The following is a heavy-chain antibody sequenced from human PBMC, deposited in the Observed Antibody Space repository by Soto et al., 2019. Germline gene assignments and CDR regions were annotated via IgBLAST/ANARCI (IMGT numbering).Heavy chain of an antibody. CDR2: IGRDGETT. D-gene: IGHD1-26*01. J-gene: IGHJ4*02. Sequence: RRLSCEASGFSFSDYEMNWVRQAPGEGLEWVAYIGRDGETTFYADSVEGRFVVSRDNAKNSLFLQMDRLTGDDTAVYFCARDTHPAELDYWGQGSMVTGPS. CDR1: GFSFSDYE. V-gene: IGHV3-48*03. CDR3: ARDTHPAELDY.